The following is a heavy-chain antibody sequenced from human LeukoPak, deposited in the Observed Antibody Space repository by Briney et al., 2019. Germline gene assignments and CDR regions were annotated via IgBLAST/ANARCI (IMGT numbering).Heavy chain of an antibody. Sequence: PSETLSLTCTVSGGSISSSSYYWGWIRQPPGKGLEWIGSIYYSGSTYYNPSLKSRVTISVDTSKNQFSLKLSSVTAADTAVYYCARDIGSSRGIDYWGQGTLVTVSS. D-gene: IGHD6-6*01. CDR2: IYYSGST. J-gene: IGHJ4*02. CDR3: ARDIGSSRGIDY. CDR1: GGSISSSSYY. V-gene: IGHV4-39*07.